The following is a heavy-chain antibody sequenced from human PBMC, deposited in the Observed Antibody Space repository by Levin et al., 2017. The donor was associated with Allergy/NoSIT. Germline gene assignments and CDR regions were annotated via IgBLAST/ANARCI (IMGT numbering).Heavy chain of an antibody. CDR3: ARAGDGSGGSSSYYYYYGMDV. V-gene: IGHV1-69*13. CDR2: IIPIFGTA. J-gene: IGHJ6*02. Sequence: SVKVSCKASGGTFSSYAISWVRQAPGQGLEWMGGIIPIFGTANYAQKFQGRVTITADESTSTAYMELSSLRSEGTAVYYCARAGDGSGGSSSYYYYYGMDVWGQGTTVTVSS. CDR1: GGTFSSYA. D-gene: IGHD2-15*01.